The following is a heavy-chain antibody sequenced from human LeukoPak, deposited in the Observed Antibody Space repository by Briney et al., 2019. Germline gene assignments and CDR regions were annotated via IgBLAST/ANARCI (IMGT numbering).Heavy chain of an antibody. CDR1: GYTFTSYG. Sequence: GASVKVSCKASGYTFTSYGISWVRQAPGQGLEWMGWINPDSGGTKYAQKFQGRVTMTRDTSISTAYMELSRLTSDDTAVYYCARALLGYCSGGSCYSVLGYWGQGTLVTVSS. CDR2: INPDSGGT. D-gene: IGHD2-15*01. J-gene: IGHJ4*02. CDR3: ARALLGYCSGGSCYSVLGY. V-gene: IGHV1-2*02.